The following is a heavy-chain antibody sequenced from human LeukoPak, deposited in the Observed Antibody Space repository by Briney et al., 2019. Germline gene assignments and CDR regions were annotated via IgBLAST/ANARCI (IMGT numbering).Heavy chain of an antibody. CDR1: GFTFSSYA. CDR2: ISGSGGST. D-gene: IGHD3-10*01. V-gene: IGHV3-23*01. Sequence: GSLRLSCAASGFTFSSYAMSWVRQAPGKGLEWVSAISGSGGSTYYADSVKGRFTIPRDNSKNTLYLQMNSLRAEDTAVYYCAKEWFGELLFDYFDYWGQGTLVTVSS. CDR3: AKEWFGELLFDYFDY. J-gene: IGHJ4*02.